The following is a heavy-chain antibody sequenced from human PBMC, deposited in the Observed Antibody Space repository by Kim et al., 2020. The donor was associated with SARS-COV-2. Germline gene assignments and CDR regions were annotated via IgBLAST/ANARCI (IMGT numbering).Heavy chain of an antibody. V-gene: IGHV4-39*01. CDR2: IYYSGST. CDR1: GGSISSSNYY. Sequence: SETLSLTCTVSGGSISSSNYYWGWIRQPPGKGLEWIGNIYYSGSTYYNSSLKSRVTISVDTSKNKFSLKLTSVTAADTAVYYCARHINCSGGNCYSGAFDPWGQGTLVTVSS. D-gene: IGHD2-15*01. J-gene: IGHJ5*02. CDR3: ARHINCSGGNCYSGAFDP.